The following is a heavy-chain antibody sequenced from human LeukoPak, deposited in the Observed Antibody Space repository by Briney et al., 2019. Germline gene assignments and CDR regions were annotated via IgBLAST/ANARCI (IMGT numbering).Heavy chain of an antibody. CDR3: ARALLTTEVFDY. Sequence: PGGSLRLSCAASGLTFSSYAMHWVRQAPGKGLEWVAVISYDGSNKYYADSVKGRFTISRDNSKNTLYLQMNSLRAEDTAVYYCARALLTTEVFDYWGQGTLVTVSS. J-gene: IGHJ4*02. V-gene: IGHV3-30-3*01. CDR2: ISYDGSNK. CDR1: GLTFSSYA. D-gene: IGHD3-10*01.